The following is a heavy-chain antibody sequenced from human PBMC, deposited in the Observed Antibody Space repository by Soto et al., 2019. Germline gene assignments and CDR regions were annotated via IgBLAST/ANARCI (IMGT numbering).Heavy chain of an antibody. CDR2: IRSKANSYAT. CDR3: TRPGYYYGSGSYYKSYYYYYMDV. Sequence: GGSLRLSCAASGFTFSGSAMHWVRQASGKGLEWVGRIRSKANSYATAYAASVKGRFTISRDDSKNTAYLQMNSLKTEDTAVYYCTRPGYYYGSGSYYKSYYYYYMDVWGKGTTVTVSS. J-gene: IGHJ6*03. V-gene: IGHV3-73*01. CDR1: GFTFSGSA. D-gene: IGHD3-10*01.